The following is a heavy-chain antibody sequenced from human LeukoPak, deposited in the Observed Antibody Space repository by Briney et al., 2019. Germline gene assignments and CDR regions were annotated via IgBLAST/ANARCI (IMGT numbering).Heavy chain of an antibody. CDR2: MSSSGSMI. CDR3: ATYRGYCGNITCYVLDH. V-gene: IGHV3-11*01. CDR1: GFIFSDYY. D-gene: IGHD2-2*01. Sequence: GGSLRLSCAASGFIFSDYYMSWIRQAPGKGLEWLSYMSSSGSMIYYADSVKGRFTISRDNAKNSLYLQMHSLRADDTAVYYCATYRGYCGNITCYVLDHWGQGTLVTVSS. J-gene: IGHJ4*02.